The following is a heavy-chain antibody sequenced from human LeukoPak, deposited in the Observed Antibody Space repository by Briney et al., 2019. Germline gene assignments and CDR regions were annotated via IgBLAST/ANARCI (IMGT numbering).Heavy chain of an antibody. Sequence: GGSLRLSCAASEVTVTSNYLSWVRQAPGKGLEWVSDINGSGGSTYYADSVKGRFTISRDNSKNTLYLQMNSLRAEDTAVYYCARVISGYDYFFDYWGQGTLVTVSS. CDR1: EVTVTSNY. V-gene: IGHV3-53*01. D-gene: IGHD5-12*01. CDR3: ARVISGYDYFFDY. J-gene: IGHJ4*02. CDR2: INGSGGST.